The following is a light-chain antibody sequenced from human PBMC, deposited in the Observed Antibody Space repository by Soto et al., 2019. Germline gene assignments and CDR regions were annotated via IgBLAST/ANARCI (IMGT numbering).Light chain of an antibody. CDR1: NIGSKS. Sequence: SYELTQPPSVSVAPGKTARITCGGNNIGSKSVHWYQQKPGQAPVLVIYYDSDRPSGIPERFSGSNSGNTATLTISRVEVGDEADYYCQVWDSSSDHVVFGVGTKVTVL. J-gene: IGLJ2*01. CDR2: YDS. CDR3: QVWDSSSDHVV. V-gene: IGLV3-21*04.